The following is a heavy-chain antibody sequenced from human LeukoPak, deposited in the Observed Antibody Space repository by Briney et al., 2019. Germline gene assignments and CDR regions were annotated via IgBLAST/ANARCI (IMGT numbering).Heavy chain of an antibody. J-gene: IGHJ4*02. D-gene: IGHD6-19*01. CDR2: ISWNSGSI. CDR3: AKAAVAGTGRFDY. Sequence: PGGSLRLSCAASGFTFDDYAMHWVWQAPGKGLEWVSGISWNSGSIGYADSVKGRFTISRDNAKNSLYLQMNSLRAEDTALYYCAKAAVAGTGRFDYWGQGTLVTVSS. CDR1: GFTFDDYA. V-gene: IGHV3-9*01.